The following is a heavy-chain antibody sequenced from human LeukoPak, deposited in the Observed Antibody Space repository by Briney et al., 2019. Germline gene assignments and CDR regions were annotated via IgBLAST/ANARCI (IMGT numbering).Heavy chain of an antibody. Sequence: SETLSLTCSVSGGSINSGSHYWGWIRQPPGKGLEWFGSIYYSGRAYYNSSLRSRVTISVDTSKKQFSLNLSSVTAADTAVYYCARQYSSSSEGYFYYIDVWGKGTTVTVSS. V-gene: IGHV4-39*01. CDR3: ARQYSSSSEGYFYYIDV. CDR1: GGSINSGSHY. CDR2: IYYSGRA. J-gene: IGHJ6*03. D-gene: IGHD6-6*01.